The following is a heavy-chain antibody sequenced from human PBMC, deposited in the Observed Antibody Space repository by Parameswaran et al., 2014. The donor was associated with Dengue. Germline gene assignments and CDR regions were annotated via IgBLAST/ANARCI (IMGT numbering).Heavy chain of an antibody. D-gene: IGHD3-10*01. Sequence: VRQAPGKGLEWIGEINHSGSTNYNPSLKSRVTISVDTSKNQFSLKLSSVTAADTAVYYCARGFMAHYGSGSYYYWGQGTLVTVSS. V-gene: IGHV4-34*01. CDR2: INHSGST. CDR3: ARGFMAHYGSGSYYY. J-gene: IGHJ4*02.